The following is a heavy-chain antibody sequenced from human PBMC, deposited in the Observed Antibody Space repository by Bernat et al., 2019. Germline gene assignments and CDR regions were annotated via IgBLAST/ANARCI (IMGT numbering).Heavy chain of an antibody. CDR1: GFTFSRYA. CDR3: AKEKHSNTYYYVVDFDY. CDR2: ISGSGGST. J-gene: IGHJ4*02. Sequence: EVQLLESGGGLVQPGGSLRISCAASGFTFSRYAMSWVRQAPGKGLEWVSAISGSGGSTNYADSVKGRFTISRDNSKNTLYLHMNSLRAEETAEYYCAKEKHSNTYYYVVDFDYWGQGTLVTVSS. D-gene: IGHD3-22*01. V-gene: IGHV3-23*01.